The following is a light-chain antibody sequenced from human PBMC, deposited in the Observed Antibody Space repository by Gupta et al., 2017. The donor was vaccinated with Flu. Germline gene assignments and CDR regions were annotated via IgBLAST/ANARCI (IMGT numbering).Light chain of an antibody. V-gene: IGKV3-11*01. J-gene: IGKJ4*01. CDR1: QSVSSY. Sequence: DIVLTQPPATLSLSPGERATLSCRASQSVSSYLAWYQQKPGQAPRLLIYDASNRATGIPARFSGSGSGTDFTLTISSLEPEDFAVYYCQQRSNWPPTFGGGTKVEIK. CDR3: QQRSNWPPT. CDR2: DAS.